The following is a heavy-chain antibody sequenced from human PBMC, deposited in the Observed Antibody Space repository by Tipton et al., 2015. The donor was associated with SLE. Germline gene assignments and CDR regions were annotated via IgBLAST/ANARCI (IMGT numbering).Heavy chain of an antibody. CDR3: ARTVAGYWYFDL. D-gene: IGHD6-19*01. J-gene: IGHJ2*01. CDR2: IYTSGST. Sequence: TLSLTCTVSGGSISSGSYYWSWIRQPAGKGLEWIGRIYTSGSTNYNPSLKSRVTTSVDTSKNQFSLKLSSVTAADTAVYYCARTVAGYWYFDLWGRGTLVTVSS. V-gene: IGHV4-61*02. CDR1: GGSISSGSYY.